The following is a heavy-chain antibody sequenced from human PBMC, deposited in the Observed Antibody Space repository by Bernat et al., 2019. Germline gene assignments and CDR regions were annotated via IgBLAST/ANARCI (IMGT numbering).Heavy chain of an antibody. CDR1: GGSFSGYY. D-gene: IGHD3-3*01. J-gene: IGHJ4*02. Sequence: QVQLQQWGAGLLKPSETLSLTCAVYGGSFSGYYWSWIRQPPGKGLEWIGEINHSGSTNYNPSLKSRVTISVDTSKNQSSLKLSSVTAADTAVYYCARLLRSLYYFDYWGQGTLVTVSS. CDR3: ARLLRSLYYFDY. V-gene: IGHV4-34*01. CDR2: INHSGST.